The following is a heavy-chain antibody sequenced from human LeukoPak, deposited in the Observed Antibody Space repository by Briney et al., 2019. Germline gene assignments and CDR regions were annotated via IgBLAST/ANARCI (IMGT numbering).Heavy chain of an antibody. CDR3: ARYNAYCGGDCSFYFDY. Sequence: SETLSLTCTVSGGSISGYYWGWIRQPPGKGLEWIGYIYYSGSTNYNPSLKSRVTISVDTSRNQFSLKLSSVTAADTAVYYCARYNAYCGGDCSFYFDYWGQGTLVTVSS. CDR1: GGSISGYY. CDR2: IYYSGST. D-gene: IGHD2-21*02. V-gene: IGHV4-59*08. J-gene: IGHJ4*02.